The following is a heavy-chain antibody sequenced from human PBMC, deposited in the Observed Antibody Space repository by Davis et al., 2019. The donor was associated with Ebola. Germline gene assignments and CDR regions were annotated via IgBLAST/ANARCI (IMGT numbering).Heavy chain of an antibody. CDR2: INPNSGGT. CDR3: AGEKTTGYDY. Sequence: ASVKVSCKASGYTFTGYYLNWVRQAPGQGLEWMGWINPNSGGTNFAQKFQGRVTMTRDTSISTAYMELNTLKSDDTAIYYCAGEKTTGYDYWGQGTLVTVSS. D-gene: IGHD4-11*01. V-gene: IGHV1-2*02. CDR1: GYTFTGYY. J-gene: IGHJ4*02.